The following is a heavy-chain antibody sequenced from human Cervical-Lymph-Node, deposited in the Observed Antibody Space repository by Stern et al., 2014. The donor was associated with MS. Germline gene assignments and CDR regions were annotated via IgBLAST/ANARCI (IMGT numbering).Heavy chain of an antibody. V-gene: IGHV1-24*01. CDR1: GYTLTELS. CDR3: ATDRDDFRSGYSAPTKGYGLDV. CDR2: FDPEDGET. J-gene: IGHJ6*02. D-gene: IGHD3-3*01. Sequence: QVQLMQSGAEVTKPGASVKVSCKVSGYTLTELSMHWVRQAPGKGLEWMGGFDPEDGETIYAQKFQGRVTMTEDTSTDTAYMELSSLRSEDTAVYYCATDRDDFRSGYSAPTKGYGLDVWGQGTTVTVTS.